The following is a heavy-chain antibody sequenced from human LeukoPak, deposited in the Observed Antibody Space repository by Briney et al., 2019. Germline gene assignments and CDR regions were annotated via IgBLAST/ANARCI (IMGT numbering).Heavy chain of an antibody. CDR1: GFIFSNYS. Sequence: GGSLRLSCAASGFIFSNYSMNWVRQAPGRGLEWVSFIVTNSNSKYYADSVKGRFTISRDNAKNSLSLQMNSLRAEDTAIYYCARDFWGAYRVDYFDYWGQGTLVTVSS. D-gene: IGHD3-3*01. J-gene: IGHJ4*02. CDR3: ARDFWGAYRVDYFDY. CDR2: IVTNSNSK. V-gene: IGHV3-48*01.